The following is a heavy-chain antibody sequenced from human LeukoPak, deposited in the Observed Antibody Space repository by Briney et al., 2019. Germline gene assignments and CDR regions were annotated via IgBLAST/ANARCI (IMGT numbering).Heavy chain of an antibody. CDR3: VKDLGSGDGLWASPFDY. J-gene: IGHJ4*02. CDR1: GFTFRTHG. V-gene: IGHV3-30*02. D-gene: IGHD4-17*01. CDR2: IYYDGSNK. Sequence: GGSLRLSCAASGFTFRTHGMHWVRQAPGKGLEWVAIIYYDGSNKYYTDSVKGRFTISRDNSKNTLYLQMNSLRIEDTAVYYCVKDLGSGDGLWASPFDYWGQGTLVTVSS.